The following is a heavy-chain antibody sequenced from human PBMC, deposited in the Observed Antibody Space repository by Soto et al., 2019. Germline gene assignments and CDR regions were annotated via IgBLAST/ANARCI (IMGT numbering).Heavy chain of an antibody. CDR2: TYYRSKWYN. D-gene: IGHD1-20*01. V-gene: IGHV6-1*01. CDR1: GDSVSSKSAA. J-gene: IGHJ6*02. CDR3: ARDGYNWNPGGDYYYYYGIDV. Sequence: SQTLSLTCAISGDSVSSKSAAWNWIRQSPSRGLEWLGRTYYRSKWYNDYAVSVKSRITSNPDTSKNQFSLPLNSVTPEDTAVYYCARDGYNWNPGGDYYYYYGIDVWGQGTTVTVSS.